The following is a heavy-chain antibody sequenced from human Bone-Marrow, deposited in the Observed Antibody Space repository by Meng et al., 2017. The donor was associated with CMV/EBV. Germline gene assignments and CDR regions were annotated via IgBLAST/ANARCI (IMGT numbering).Heavy chain of an antibody. V-gene: IGHV3-21*01. J-gene: IGHJ4*02. Sequence: GESLKISCVASGFTFSSYSMNWVRQAPGKGLEWVSSISSSSSYIYYADSVKGRFTISRDNAKNSLYLQMNSLRAEDTAVYYCAMAGTTSGRYWGQGTLDTVSS. CDR1: GFTFSSYS. CDR3: AMAGTTSGRY. CDR2: ISSSSSYI. D-gene: IGHD1-7*01.